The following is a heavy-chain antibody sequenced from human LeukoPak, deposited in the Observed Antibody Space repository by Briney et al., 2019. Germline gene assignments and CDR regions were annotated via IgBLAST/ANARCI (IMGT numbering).Heavy chain of an antibody. J-gene: IGHJ3*02. D-gene: IGHD4-17*01. CDR3: ARDYYGDYAFDI. CDR1: GGSVSSGSYY. V-gene: IGHV4-61*01. Sequence: SETLSLTCTVSGGSVSSGSYYWSWIRQPPGKGLEWIGYIYYSGSSNYNPSLKSRVTISLDTSKNQFSLNLSSVTAADTAVYYCARDYYGDYAFDIWGQGTMVTVSS. CDR2: IYYSGSS.